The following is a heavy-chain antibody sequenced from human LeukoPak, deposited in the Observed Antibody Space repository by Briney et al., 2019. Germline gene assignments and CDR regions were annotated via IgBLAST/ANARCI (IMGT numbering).Heavy chain of an antibody. D-gene: IGHD3-10*01. V-gene: IGHV4-34*01. J-gene: IGHJ3*02. Sequence: SETLSLTXAVYGGSFSGYYWSWIRQPPGKGLEWIGEINHSGSTNYNPSLKSRVTISVDTSKNQFSPKLSSVTAADTAVYYCARVRGVIIEVGAFDIWGQGTMVTVSS. CDR3: ARVRGVIIEVGAFDI. CDR1: GGSFSGYY. CDR2: INHSGST.